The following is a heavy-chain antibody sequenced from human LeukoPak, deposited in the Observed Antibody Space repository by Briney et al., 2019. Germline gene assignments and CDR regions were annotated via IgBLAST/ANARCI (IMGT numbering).Heavy chain of an antibody. J-gene: IGHJ4*02. Sequence: PGGSLRLSCAVSGFTFSSDCMTWVRQAPGKGLEWVANIKEDGSESYYVDSVKGRFTISRDNTKNSLYLQMNSLRAEDTAVYYCARFPRDPWRFDYWGQGTLVTVSS. V-gene: IGHV3-7*03. CDR1: GFTFSSDC. D-gene: IGHD5-12*01. CDR3: ARFPRDPWRFDY. CDR2: IKEDGSES.